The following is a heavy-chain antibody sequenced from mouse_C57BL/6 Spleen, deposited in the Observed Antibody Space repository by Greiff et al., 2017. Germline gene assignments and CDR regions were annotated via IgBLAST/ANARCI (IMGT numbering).Heavy chain of an antibody. CDR1: GFTFTDYY. V-gene: IGHV7-3*01. CDR3: ANSTGTEAMDY. J-gene: IGHJ4*01. D-gene: IGHD4-1*02. CDR2: IRNKANGYTT. Sequence: EVQLVESGGGLVQPGGSLSLSCAASGFTFTDYYMSWVRQPPGKALEWLGFIRNKANGYTTEYSASVKGRFTISRDNFQSILYLQMNARGAEDSASCDSANSTGTEAMDYWGQGTSVTVSS.